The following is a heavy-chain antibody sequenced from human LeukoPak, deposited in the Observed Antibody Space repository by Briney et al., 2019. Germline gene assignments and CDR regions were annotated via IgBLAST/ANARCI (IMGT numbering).Heavy chain of an antibody. J-gene: IGHJ4*02. D-gene: IGHD4-17*01. Sequence: PGGSLRLSCAASGFTFSSYSMNWVRQAPGKGLEWVSSISSSSSYIYYADSVKGRFTISRDNAKNSLYLQTNSLRAEDTAVYYCAREPTTVTTAFDYWGQGTLVTVSS. V-gene: IGHV3-21*01. CDR1: GFTFSSYS. CDR3: AREPTTVTTAFDY. CDR2: ISSSSSYI.